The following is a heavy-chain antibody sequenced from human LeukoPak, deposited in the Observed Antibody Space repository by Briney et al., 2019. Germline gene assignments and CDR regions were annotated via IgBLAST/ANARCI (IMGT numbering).Heavy chain of an antibody. CDR3: ARDRGAGIAVAGYFDY. J-gene: IGHJ4*02. CDR1: GFTFSSYA. D-gene: IGHD6-19*01. CDR2: ISYDGSNK. Sequence: GGSLRLSCAASGFTFSSYAMHWVRQAPGKGLEWVAVISYDGSNKYYADSVKGRFTISKSTLYLQMNSLRAEDTAVYYCARDRGAGIAVAGYFDYWGQGTLVTVSS. V-gene: IGHV3-30-3*01.